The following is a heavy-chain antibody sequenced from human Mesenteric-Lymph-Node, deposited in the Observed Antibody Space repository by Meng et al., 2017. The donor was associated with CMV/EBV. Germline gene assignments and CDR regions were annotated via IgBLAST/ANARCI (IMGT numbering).Heavy chain of an antibody. J-gene: IGHJ4*02. Sequence: GGSLRLSCAASGFDFRTYWMSWVRQAPGKGLEWVANINADGSEKFFMDSVKGRFTISRDNTKNSVYLQINSLRVEDTAVYFCASEVPRTPYYFDSWGQGIRVTVSS. CDR3: ASEVPRTPYYFDS. V-gene: IGHV3-7*01. CDR1: GFDFRTYW. D-gene: IGHD3-16*01. CDR2: INADGSEK.